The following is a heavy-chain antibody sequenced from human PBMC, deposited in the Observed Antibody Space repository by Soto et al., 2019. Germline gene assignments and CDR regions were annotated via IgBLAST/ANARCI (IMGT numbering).Heavy chain of an antibody. CDR3: SNVGSRHFLDY. J-gene: IGHJ4*02. V-gene: IGHV3-23*01. Sequence: GGSVRRSWAASGCRSSSCGRHWVRQAQGKGMEWVSTISGSGGNTYYADSVKGRFTISRDNSKNTLYLQMKSLRAADKAVYYCSNVGSRHFLDYSGQGSLVTAPQ. CDR1: GCRSSSCG. CDR2: ISGSGGNT. D-gene: IGHD6-19*01.